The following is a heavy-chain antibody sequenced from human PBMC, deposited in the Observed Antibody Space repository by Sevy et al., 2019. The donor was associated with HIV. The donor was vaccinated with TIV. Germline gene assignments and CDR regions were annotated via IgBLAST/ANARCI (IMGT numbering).Heavy chain of an antibody. CDR1: GFIFSNFW. CDR2: INQHGSDK. CDR3: AREGVDFWSGPVDFDYGMDV. Sequence: GGSLRLSCAGSGFIFSNFWMTWVRQGPGKGLEWVATINQHGSDKYYVDSVKGRFTISRDNAKNTVSLQMNSLRADDTGVYYCAREGVDFWSGPVDFDYGMDVWGQGTTVTVSS. D-gene: IGHD3-3*01. V-gene: IGHV3-7*01. J-gene: IGHJ6*02.